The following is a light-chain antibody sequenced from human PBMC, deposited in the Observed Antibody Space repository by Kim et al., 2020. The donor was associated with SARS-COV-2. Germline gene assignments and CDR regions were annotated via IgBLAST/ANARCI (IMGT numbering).Light chain of an antibody. J-gene: IGKJ1*01. CDR1: QDIRID. CDR2: AAS. Sequence: ASVGDSVSITCRTSQDIRIDLAWYQQKPGRAPKLLIYAASDLQSGVPARFSGSGSGTDFTLTISGLQPEDSATYYCLQDYNYPWTFGQGTKVDIK. CDR3: LQDYNYPWT. V-gene: IGKV1-6*01.